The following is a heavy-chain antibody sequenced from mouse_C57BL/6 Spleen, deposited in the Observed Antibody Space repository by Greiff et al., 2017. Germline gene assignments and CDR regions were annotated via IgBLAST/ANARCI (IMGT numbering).Heavy chain of an antibody. CDR3: ARGSSVCDY. V-gene: IGHV1-55*01. J-gene: IGHJ2*01. Sequence: VQLQQPGAELVKPGASVKMSCKASGYTFTSYWITWVKQRPGQGLEWIGDIYPGCGSTNYNEKFRSKATLTVDTSSSTAYMQLSSLTSEDSAVYYCARGSSVCDYWGQGTTLTVSS. CDR1: GYTFTSYW. CDR2: IYPGCGST. D-gene: IGHD3-2*02.